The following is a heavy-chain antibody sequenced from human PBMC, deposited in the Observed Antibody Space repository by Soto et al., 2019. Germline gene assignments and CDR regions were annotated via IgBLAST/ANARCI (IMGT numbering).Heavy chain of an antibody. D-gene: IGHD2-2*01. Sequence: QVQLQQWGAGLLKPSETLSLTCAVYGGSFSGYYWSWIRQPPGKGLEWIGEINHSGSTNYNPSLKSRVTISVDTSKNQFSLKLSSVTAADTAVYYCARGPRTLGYCSSTSCYAVGYFQHWGQGTLVTVSS. CDR1: GGSFSGYY. J-gene: IGHJ1*01. CDR3: ARGPRTLGYCSSTSCYAVGYFQH. CDR2: INHSGST. V-gene: IGHV4-34*01.